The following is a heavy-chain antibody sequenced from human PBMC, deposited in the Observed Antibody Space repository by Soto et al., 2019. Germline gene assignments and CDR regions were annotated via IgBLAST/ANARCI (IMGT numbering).Heavy chain of an antibody. J-gene: IGHJ4*02. CDR1: GFTVSSNY. D-gene: IGHD3-3*01. Sequence: EVQLVETGGGLIQPGGSLRLSCAASGFTVSSNYMSWVRQAPGKGLEWVSVIYSGGSTYYADSVKGRFTISRDNSKNTLYLHMNSLRAEDTAVYYCAGLTRPVDFQAYWGQGTLVTVSS. CDR2: IYSGGST. CDR3: AGLTRPVDFQAY. V-gene: IGHV3-53*02.